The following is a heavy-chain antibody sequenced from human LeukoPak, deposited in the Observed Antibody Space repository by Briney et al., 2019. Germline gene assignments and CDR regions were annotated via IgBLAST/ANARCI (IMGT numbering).Heavy chain of an antibody. CDR3: ATLTYGSGSYFNRLFDN. D-gene: IGHD3-10*01. Sequence: PGGSLRLSCAASGFTVSSNYMNWVRQAPGKGLEWVSVIDSGGSTYYADSVKGRFTISRDNSKNTLYLQMNSLRAEDSAVYYCATLTYGSGSYFNRLFDNWGQGTLVTVSS. V-gene: IGHV3-53*01. CDR2: IDSGGST. J-gene: IGHJ4*02. CDR1: GFTVSSNY.